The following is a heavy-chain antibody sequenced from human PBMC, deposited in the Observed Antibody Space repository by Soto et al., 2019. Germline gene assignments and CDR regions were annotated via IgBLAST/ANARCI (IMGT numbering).Heavy chain of an antibody. J-gene: IGHJ6*02. D-gene: IGHD1-26*01. CDR1: GFTFSSYA. CDR3: ARDRSGGSYFRYYYGMDV. CDR2: ISYDGSNK. Sequence: VGSLRLSCAASGFTFSSYAMHWVRQAPGKGLEWVAVISYDGSNKYYADSVKGRFTISRDNSKNTLYLQMNSLRAEDTAVYYCARDRSGGSYFRYYYGMDVWGQGTTVTVSS. V-gene: IGHV3-30-3*01.